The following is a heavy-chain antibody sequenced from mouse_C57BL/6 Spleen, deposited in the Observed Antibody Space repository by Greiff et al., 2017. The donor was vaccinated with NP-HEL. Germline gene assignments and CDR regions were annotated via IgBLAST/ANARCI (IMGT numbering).Heavy chain of an antibody. CDR3: ARGPYSNYHYYAMDY. D-gene: IGHD2-5*01. CDR2: IYPGDGDT. CDR1: GYAFSSSW. Sequence: QVQLQQSGPELVKPGASVKISCKASGYAFSSSWMNWVKQRPGKGLEWIGRIYPGDGDTNYNGKFKGKATLTADKSSSTAYMQLSSLTSEDSAVYFCARGPYSNYHYYAMDYWGQGTSVTVSS. V-gene: IGHV1-82*01. J-gene: IGHJ4*01.